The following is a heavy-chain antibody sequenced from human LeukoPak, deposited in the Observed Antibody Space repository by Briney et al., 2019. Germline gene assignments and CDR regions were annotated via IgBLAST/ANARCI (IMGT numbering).Heavy chain of an antibody. Sequence: GGSLRLSCGASGFTFSSYAMSWVRQAPGKGLEWVSGISGSDGYTYYADSVKGRFTISRDNSKNTLSLQMNSLRAEDTAVYYCAKEGFGSGEGYWGQGTLVTVSS. CDR3: AKEGFGSGEGY. J-gene: IGHJ4*02. CDR1: GFTFSSYA. D-gene: IGHD3-10*01. CDR2: ISGSDGYT. V-gene: IGHV3-23*01.